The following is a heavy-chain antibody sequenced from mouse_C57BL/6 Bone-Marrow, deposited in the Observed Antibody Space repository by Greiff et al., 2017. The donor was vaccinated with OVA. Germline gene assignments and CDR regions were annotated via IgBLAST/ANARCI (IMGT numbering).Heavy chain of an antibody. Sequence: EVMLVESGGGLVKPGGSLKLSCAASGFTFSSYTMSWVRQTPEKRLEWVATISGGGGNTYYPDSVKGRFTISRDNAKNTLYLQMSSLRSEDTALYYCAREGLYYYGSSYGWYFDVWGTGTTVTISS. CDR1: GFTFSSYT. CDR3: AREGLYYYGSSYGWYFDV. CDR2: ISGGGGNT. D-gene: IGHD1-1*01. V-gene: IGHV5-9*01. J-gene: IGHJ1*03.